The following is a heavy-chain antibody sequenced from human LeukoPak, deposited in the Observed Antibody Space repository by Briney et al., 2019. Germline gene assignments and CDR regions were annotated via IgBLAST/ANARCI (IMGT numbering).Heavy chain of an antibody. Sequence: GGSLRLSCAASGFTFSSYAMSWVRQAPGKGLEWVSAISGSGGSTYYADSVKGRFTISRDNSKNTLYLQLNSLRAEDTAVYYCAKQGPARIPIVVVTAMAHWGQGTLVTVSS. D-gene: IGHD2-21*02. CDR3: AKQGPARIPIVVVTAMAH. V-gene: IGHV3-23*01. CDR2: ISGSGGST. CDR1: GFTFSSYA. J-gene: IGHJ4*02.